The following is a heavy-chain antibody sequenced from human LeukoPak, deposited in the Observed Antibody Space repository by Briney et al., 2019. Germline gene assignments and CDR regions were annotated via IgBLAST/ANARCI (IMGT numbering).Heavy chain of an antibody. D-gene: IGHD3-22*01. V-gene: IGHV3-74*01. CDR2: INSDGSTT. Sequence: GGSLRLSCAASGFTFNSYWMHWVRQAPGKGLVWVSRINSDGSTTSYADSVKGRFTISRDNAKNTPHLQMNSLRAEDTAVYYCASGGLYSDTSAFYFWGQGTLVTVSS. J-gene: IGHJ4*02. CDR1: GFTFNSYW. CDR3: ASGGLYSDTSAFYF.